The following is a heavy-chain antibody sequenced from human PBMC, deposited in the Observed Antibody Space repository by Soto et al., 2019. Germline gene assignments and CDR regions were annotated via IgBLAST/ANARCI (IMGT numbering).Heavy chain of an antibody. CDR2: ISSTSANI. D-gene: IGHD3-10*01. J-gene: IGHJ6*02. V-gene: IGHV3-48*03. Sequence: EVQLVESGGGLVQPGGSLRLSCTASGFAFSSYEMNWVRQAPGKGPEWVSYISSTSANIHYVDSVKGRFTISRDNAKNSVYLQMNSLRAEDSAIYYCARAAGIMTRGFHGMDVWGQGTTVTVSS. CDR3: ARAAGIMTRGFHGMDV. CDR1: GFAFSSYE.